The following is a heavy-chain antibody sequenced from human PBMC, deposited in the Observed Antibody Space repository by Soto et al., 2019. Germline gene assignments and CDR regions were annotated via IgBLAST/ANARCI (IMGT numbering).Heavy chain of an antibody. CDR2: ISSSSYI. CDR3: ARAPLPDITIFGVAHDAFDI. CDR1: GFTFSSYS. D-gene: IGHD3-3*01. J-gene: IGHJ3*02. V-gene: IGHV3-21*04. Sequence: GGSLRLSCAASGFTFSSYSMNWVRQAPGKGLEWVSSISSSSYIYYADSVKGRFTISRDNAKNSLYLQMNSLRAEDTAVYYCARAPLPDITIFGVAHDAFDIWGQGTMVTVSS.